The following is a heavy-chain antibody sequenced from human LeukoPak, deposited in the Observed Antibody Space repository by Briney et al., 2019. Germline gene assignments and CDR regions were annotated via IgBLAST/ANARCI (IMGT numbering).Heavy chain of an antibody. Sequence: GGSLRLSCAASGFTFSSYAMSWVRQAPGKGLEWVANIKQEGSEKYYVDSVKGPLTISRDNAKNSLYLQMNSLRAEDTAVYYCARDAQGPGDYWGQGTLVTVSS. CDR3: ARDAQGPGDY. CDR2: IKQEGSEK. V-gene: IGHV3-7*01. J-gene: IGHJ4*02. CDR1: GFTFSSYA.